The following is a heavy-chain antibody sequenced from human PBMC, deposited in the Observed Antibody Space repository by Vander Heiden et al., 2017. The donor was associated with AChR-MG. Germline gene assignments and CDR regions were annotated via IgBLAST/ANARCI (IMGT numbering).Heavy chain of an antibody. D-gene: IGHD3-10*01. CDR1: GFNFSSYN. Sequence: EVQLVESGGGLVKPGGSLRLSCAASGFNFSSYNMNWVRQAPGKGLEWVSYISSSSSTIYYADSVKGRFTISRDNAKKSLYLQMSSLRHEDTAVYYCARMKHGSGSYYNYWGQGTLVTVSS. V-gene: IGHV3-48*02. J-gene: IGHJ4*02. CDR2: ISSSSSTI. CDR3: ARMKHGSGSYYNY.